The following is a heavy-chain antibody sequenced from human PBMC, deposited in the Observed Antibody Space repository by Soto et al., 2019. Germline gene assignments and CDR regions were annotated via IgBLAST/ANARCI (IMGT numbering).Heavy chain of an antibody. Sequence: GASVKVSCKASGGTFSSYAISWVRQAPGQVLEWMGGIIPIFGTANYAQKFQGRVTITADESTSTAYMELSSLRSEDTAVYYCARPSEDIVVVPAAMEERDTIFGVVHYYYGMDVWGQGTTVTVSS. CDR3: ARPSEDIVVVPAAMEERDTIFGVVHYYYGMDV. D-gene: IGHD2-2*01. J-gene: IGHJ6*02. CDR2: IIPIFGTA. V-gene: IGHV1-69*13. CDR1: GGTFSSYA.